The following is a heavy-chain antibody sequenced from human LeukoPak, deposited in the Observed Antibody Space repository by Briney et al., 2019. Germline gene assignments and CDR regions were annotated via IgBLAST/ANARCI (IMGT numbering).Heavy chain of an antibody. CDR1: GGSIGNSTFY. D-gene: IGHD3-9*01. Sequence: PSETLSLTCTVSGGSIGNSTFYWGWIRQPPGKGLEWIGTIYYSGSTYYNPSLKSRVTVSIDTSKNQFSLKLSSVTATDTAVYYCARHGVTTTGYYWGWGQGTLVTVSS. V-gene: IGHV4-39*01. CDR3: ARHGVTTTGYYWG. CDR2: IYYSGST. J-gene: IGHJ4*02.